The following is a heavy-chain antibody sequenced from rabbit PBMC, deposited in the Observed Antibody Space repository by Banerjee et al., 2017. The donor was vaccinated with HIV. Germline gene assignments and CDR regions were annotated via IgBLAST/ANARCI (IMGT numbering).Heavy chain of an antibody. J-gene: IGHJ6*01. CDR1: GFSFSSDYC. D-gene: IGHD8-1*01. CDR2: IYPDSSGST. Sequence: QEQLEESGGDLVKPEGSLTLTCTASGFSFSSDYCICWVRQAPGKGLEWIACIYPDSSGSTYYASWAKGRFTISKTSSTTVTLQMTSLTGADTATYFCARNEWDYAGTTYYSLWGQGTLVTVS. CDR3: ARNEWDYAGTTYYSL. V-gene: IGHV1S45*01.